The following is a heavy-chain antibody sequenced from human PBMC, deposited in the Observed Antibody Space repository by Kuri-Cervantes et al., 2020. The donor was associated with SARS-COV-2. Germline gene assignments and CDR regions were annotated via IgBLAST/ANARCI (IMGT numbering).Heavy chain of an antibody. CDR1: GGSISSSSYY. Sequence: LRLSCTVSGGSISSSSYYWSWIRQPAGKGLEWIGRIYTSGSTNYNPSLKSRVTISVDTSKNQFSLKLSSVTAADTAVYYCARGGGGNSGSFVDYWGQGTLVTVSS. J-gene: IGHJ4*02. CDR2: IYTSGST. D-gene: IGHD4-23*01. V-gene: IGHV4-61*02. CDR3: ARGGGGNSGSFVDY.